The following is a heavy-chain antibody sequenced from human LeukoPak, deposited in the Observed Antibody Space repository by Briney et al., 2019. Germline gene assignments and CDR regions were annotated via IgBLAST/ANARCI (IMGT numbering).Heavy chain of an antibody. J-gene: IGHJ4*02. D-gene: IGHD1-20*01. V-gene: IGHV4-59*02. CDR3: ARNLGITGTKYYFDY. CDR1: GASVTGYY. CDR2: IFYRGTA. Sequence: PSETLSLTCTVSGASVTGYYWSWIRQPPGKGLEWIGHIFYRGTANFNPSLKSRVTISVDTSKNQFSLKLSSVTAADTAVYYCARNLGITGTKYYFDYWAREPWSPSPQ.